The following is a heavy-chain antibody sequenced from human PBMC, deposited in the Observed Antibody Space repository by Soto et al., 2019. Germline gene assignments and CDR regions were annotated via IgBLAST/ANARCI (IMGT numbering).Heavy chain of an antibody. CDR2: ISGSGGST. CDR1: GFTFSSYA. V-gene: IGHV3-23*01. Sequence: EVQLLESGGGLVQPGGSLRLSCAASGFTFSSYAMSWVRQAPGKGLEWVSAISGSGGSTYYADSVKGRFTISRDNSKITLYLQMNSLRAEDTAVYYCAKPWYSSSWYHTWGQGTLVTVSS. J-gene: IGHJ5*02. D-gene: IGHD6-13*01. CDR3: AKPWYSSSWYHT.